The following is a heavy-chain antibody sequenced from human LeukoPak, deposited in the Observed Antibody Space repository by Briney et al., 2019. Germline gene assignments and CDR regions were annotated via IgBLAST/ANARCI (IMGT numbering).Heavy chain of an antibody. CDR2: IGISSNKI. V-gene: IGHV3-21*01. CDR1: GFTFSSYG. CDR3: ARDRGYCSGGSCYSGYYYGMDV. D-gene: IGHD2-15*01. Sequence: PGGSLRLSCAASGFTFSSYGMSWVRQAPGKGLEWVSSIGISSNKIYYADSVKGRFIISRDNAKNSVYLQMNSLRAEDTAVYYCARDRGYCSGGSCYSGYYYGMDVWGQGTTVTVSS. J-gene: IGHJ6*02.